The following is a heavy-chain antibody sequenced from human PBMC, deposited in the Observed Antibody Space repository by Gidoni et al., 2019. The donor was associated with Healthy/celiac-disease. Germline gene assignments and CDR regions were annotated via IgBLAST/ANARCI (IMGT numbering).Heavy chain of an antibody. CDR1: GFNFSAYY. CDR2: SSSSSSYT. CDR3: ARDSLSGPAYSSSPDYYYYGMDV. J-gene: IGHJ6*02. Sequence: QVQLVESGGGVVKPEGSLRLSCAASGFNFSAYYMRWIRQATGKGLEWVSYSSSSSSYTNYADSVKGRFTISRDNAKNALYLQMNSLRAEDTAVYYCARDSLSGPAYSSSPDYYYYGMDVGGQGTTVTVSS. D-gene: IGHD6-6*01. V-gene: IGHV3-11*06.